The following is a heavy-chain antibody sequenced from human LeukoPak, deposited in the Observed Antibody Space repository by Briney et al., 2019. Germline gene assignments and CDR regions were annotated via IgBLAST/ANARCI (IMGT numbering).Heavy chain of an antibody. CDR2: IYHSGST. J-gene: IGHJ4*02. D-gene: IGHD5-12*01. CDR1: GSSISSGYY. Sequence: PSETLSLTCAVSGSSISSGYYWGWIRQPPGKGLEWIGSIYHSGSTYYNPPLKSRVTISVDTSKNQFSLKLSSVTAADTAVYYCARDVRYSGYDLGTDCWGQGTLVTVSS. CDR3: ARDVRYSGYDLGTDC. V-gene: IGHV4-38-2*02.